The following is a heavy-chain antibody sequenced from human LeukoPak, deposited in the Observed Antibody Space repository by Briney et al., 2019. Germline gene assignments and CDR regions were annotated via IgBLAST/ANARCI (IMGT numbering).Heavy chain of an antibody. CDR3: ARGRGNY. CDR2: IFYSGST. V-gene: IGHV4-59*12. CDR1: GGSISSYY. J-gene: IGHJ4*02. Sequence: SETLSLTCTVSGGSISSYYWSWIRQPPGKGLEWIGNIFYSGSTYYNPSLKSRVTISVDTSKNQFSLKLSSVTAADTAVYHCARGRGNYWGQGTLVTVSS. D-gene: IGHD3-16*01.